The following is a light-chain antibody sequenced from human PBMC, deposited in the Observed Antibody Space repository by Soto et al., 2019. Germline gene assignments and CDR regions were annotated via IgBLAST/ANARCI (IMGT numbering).Light chain of an antibody. Sequence: EIVLTQSPGTLSLSPGERATLSCRASQSVSSSYLAWYQQKPGQAPRLLIYGASSRATRIPDRFSGSGSGTDLTLPISRLEPQDFAVDYYQQYGTSPPYTFGQGTNVDI. V-gene: IGKV3-20*01. J-gene: IGKJ2*01. CDR3: QQYGTSPPYT. CDR1: QSVSSSY. CDR2: GAS.